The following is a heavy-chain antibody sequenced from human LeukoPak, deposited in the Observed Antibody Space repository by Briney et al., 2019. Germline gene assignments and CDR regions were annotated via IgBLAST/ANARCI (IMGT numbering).Heavy chain of an antibody. V-gene: IGHV4-38-2*02. J-gene: IGHJ4*02. CDR2: IYHSGST. CDR1: GYSISSGYY. D-gene: IGHD3-9*01. Sequence: SETLSLTCTVSGYSISSGYYWGWIRQPPGKGLEWIGSIYHSGSTYYNPSLKSRVTISVDTSKNQFSLKLSSVTAADTAVYYCARHIGPSYDILTGYYKGYYFDYWGQGTLVTVSS. CDR3: ARHIGPSYDILTGYYKGYYFDY.